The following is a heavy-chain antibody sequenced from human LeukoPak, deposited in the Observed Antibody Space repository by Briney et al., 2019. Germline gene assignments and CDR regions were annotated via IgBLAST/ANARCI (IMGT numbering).Heavy chain of an antibody. CDR2: IIPIFGTA. V-gene: IGHV1-69*13. CDR1: GGTLSSYA. J-gene: IGHJ4*02. Sequence: ASVKVSCKASGGTLSSYAISWVRQAPGQGLEWMGVIIPIFGTANYAQKFQGRVTITADESTSTAYMELSSLRSEDTAVYYCARGLYPMVRGHLLDLERILGFDYWGQGTLVTVSS. D-gene: IGHD3-10*01. CDR3: ARGLYPMVRGHLLDLERILGFDY.